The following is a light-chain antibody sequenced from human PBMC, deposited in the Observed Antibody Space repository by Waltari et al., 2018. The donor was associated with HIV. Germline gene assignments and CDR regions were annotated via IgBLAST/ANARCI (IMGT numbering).Light chain of an antibody. CDR2: EVS. Sequence: QSALTQPASVSGSPGQSITISCTGTSSDVGSYNLVSWYQQTPDKAPKLMIYEVSKRPSGVSNHFSGSKSGNTASLTISGLQAEDAAAYYCCSYAGSSTLIFGGGTKLTVL. V-gene: IGLV2-23*02. CDR3: CSYAGSSTLI. CDR1: SSDVGSYNL. J-gene: IGLJ2*01.